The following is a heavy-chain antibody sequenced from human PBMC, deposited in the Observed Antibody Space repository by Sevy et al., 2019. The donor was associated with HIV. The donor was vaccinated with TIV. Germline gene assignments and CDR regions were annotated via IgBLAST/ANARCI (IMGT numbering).Heavy chain of an antibody. CDR2: IGGSGGST. D-gene: IGHD3-9*01. CDR3: ATDRISDWFFDS. CDR1: GFTFTDYV. J-gene: IGHJ4*02. V-gene: IGHV3-23*01. Sequence: GGSLRLSCTASGFTFTDYVMNWVRQAPGRGLEWVSSIGGSGGSTHYADSVKGRFTISRDNSKNTLYLQMNSLRAEDTAVYYCATDRISDWFFDSWGQRTLVTASS.